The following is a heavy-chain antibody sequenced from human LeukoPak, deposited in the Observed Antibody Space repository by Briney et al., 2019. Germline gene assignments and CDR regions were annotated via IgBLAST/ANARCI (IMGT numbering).Heavy chain of an antibody. CDR1: GGSISSYY. Sequence: KASETLSLTCTVSGGSISSYYWSWIRQPAGKGLEWIGRIYTSGSTNYNPSLKSRVTMSVDTSKNQFSLKLSSVTAADTAVYYCARAFGDFWSGYRRGDYYYYMDVWGKGTTVTVSS. CDR2: IYTSGST. D-gene: IGHD3-3*01. V-gene: IGHV4-4*07. CDR3: ARAFGDFWSGYRRGDYYYYMDV. J-gene: IGHJ6*03.